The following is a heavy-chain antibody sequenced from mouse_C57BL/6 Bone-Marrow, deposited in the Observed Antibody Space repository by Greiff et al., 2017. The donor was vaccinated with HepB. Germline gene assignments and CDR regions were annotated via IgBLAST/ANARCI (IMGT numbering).Heavy chain of an antibody. CDR3: ARGGYYGSSYY. CDR1: GYTFTDYY. Sequence: VQLQQSGPVLVKPGASVKMSCKASGYTFTDYYMNWVKQSHGKSLEWIGVINPYNGGTSYNQKFKGKATLTVDKSSSTAYMELNSLTSEDSAVYYCARGGYYGSSYYWGQGTTLTVSS. V-gene: IGHV1-19*01. J-gene: IGHJ2*01. D-gene: IGHD1-1*01. CDR2: INPYNGGT.